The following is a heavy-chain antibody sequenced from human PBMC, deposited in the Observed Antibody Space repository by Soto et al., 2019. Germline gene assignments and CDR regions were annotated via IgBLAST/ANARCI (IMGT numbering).Heavy chain of an antibody. CDR3: AREQIAVAGGGSFYYYGMDV. CDR1: GFTFSNYG. V-gene: IGHV3-33*01. J-gene: IGHJ6*02. CDR2: IWYDGSNK. Sequence: GGSLRLSCAASGFTFSNYGMHWVRQAPGKGLEWVAVIWYDGSNKYYADSVKGRFTISRDNSKNTLYLQMNSLRAEDTAVYYCAREQIAVAGGGSFYYYGMDVWGQGTTVTVSS. D-gene: IGHD6-19*01.